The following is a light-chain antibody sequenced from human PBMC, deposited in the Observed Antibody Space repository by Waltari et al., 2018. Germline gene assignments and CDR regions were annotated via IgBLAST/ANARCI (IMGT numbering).Light chain of an antibody. Sequence: DIQMTQSPSTLSASVGARVTITCRASQSISDWLAWYQQKPGKAPELLIYKTSILESGVPSRFSGSGSGTEFTLTITSLQPDDFATYFCQHYNSYSPWTFGQGTKVEIK. CDR3: QHYNSYSPWT. CDR1: QSISDW. V-gene: IGKV1-5*03. CDR2: KTS. J-gene: IGKJ1*01.